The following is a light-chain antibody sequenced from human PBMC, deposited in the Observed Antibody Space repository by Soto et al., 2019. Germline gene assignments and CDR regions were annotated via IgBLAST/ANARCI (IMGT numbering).Light chain of an antibody. J-gene: IGKJ5*01. V-gene: IGKV3-15*01. Sequence: EIVMTQSPATLSVSPGERATLSCRASQSVSSNLAWYQQKPGQAPRLLIYGASTRATGIPARFSGSGSGTGFTLTISSLQSEDFAVYYCQQYNNWPITFGQGTRPEIK. CDR3: QQYNNWPIT. CDR2: GAS. CDR1: QSVSSN.